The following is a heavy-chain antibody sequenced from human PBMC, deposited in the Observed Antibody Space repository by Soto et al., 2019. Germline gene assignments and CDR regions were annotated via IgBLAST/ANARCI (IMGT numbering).Heavy chain of an antibody. CDR3: TTDLSQPYCSSTSCYYYYYGMDV. J-gene: IGHJ6*02. Sequence: GGSLRLSCAASGFTFSNAWMNWVRQAPGKGLEWVGRIKSKTDGGTTDYAAPVKGRFTISRDDSKNTLYLQMNSLKTEDTAVYYCTTDLSQPYCSSTSCYYYYYGMDVWGQGTTVTVSS. V-gene: IGHV3-15*07. CDR1: GFTFSNAW. CDR2: IKSKTDGGTT. D-gene: IGHD2-2*01.